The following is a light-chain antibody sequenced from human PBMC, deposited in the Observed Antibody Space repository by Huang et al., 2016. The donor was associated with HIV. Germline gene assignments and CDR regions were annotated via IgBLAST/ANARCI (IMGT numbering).Light chain of an antibody. CDR3: QQYNSYSWT. J-gene: IGKJ1*01. V-gene: IGKV1-5*03. CDR1: QSISYW. CDR2: KSS. Sequence: DIQMTQSPSTLSASVGDRVTITCRASQSISYWLAWYQQTPGKAPNLLIYKSSTLQSGVPSRFSGSGSGTELTLTISSLQPDDFATYYCQQYNSYSWTFGQGTKVEIK.